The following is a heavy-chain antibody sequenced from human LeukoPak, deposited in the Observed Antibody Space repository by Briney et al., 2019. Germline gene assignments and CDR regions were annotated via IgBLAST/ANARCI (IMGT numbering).Heavy chain of an antibody. J-gene: IGHJ6*02. Sequence: PSETLSLTCTVSGGSISSYYWSWIRQPPGKGLEWIGYIYYSGSTNYNPSLKSRVTISVDTSKNQSSLKLSSVTAADTAVYYCARLGYCSGGSCYRKYYYYGMDVWGQGTTVTVSS. CDR1: GGSISSYY. CDR3: ARLGYCSGGSCYRKYYYYGMDV. V-gene: IGHV4-59*01. CDR2: IYYSGST. D-gene: IGHD2-15*01.